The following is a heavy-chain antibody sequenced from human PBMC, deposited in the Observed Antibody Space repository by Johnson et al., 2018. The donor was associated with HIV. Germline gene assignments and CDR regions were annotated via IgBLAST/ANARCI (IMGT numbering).Heavy chain of an antibody. CDR3: AKDFGYPRPRDAFDI. D-gene: IGHD5-12*01. CDR2: IWYDGSNK. CDR1: GFTFSSYG. Sequence: QVQLVESGGGALQPGRSLRLSCAASGFTFSSYGMHWVRQAPGKGLEWVAVIWYDGSNKYYADSVKGRFTISRDNSKNTLYLQMNSLRAEDTAVYYCAKDFGYPRPRDAFDIWGQGTMVTVSS. V-gene: IGHV3-33*06. J-gene: IGHJ3*02.